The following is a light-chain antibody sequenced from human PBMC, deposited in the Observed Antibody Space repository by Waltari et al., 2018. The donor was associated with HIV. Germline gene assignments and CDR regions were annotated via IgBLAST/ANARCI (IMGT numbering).Light chain of an antibody. CDR3: STWDGSLGAYV. J-gene: IGLJ3*02. CDR2: RNH. V-gene: IGLV1-47*01. CDR1: WSDLHSNY. Sequence: QSVLTQPPSVSGTPGQNVTISCSGTWSDLHSNYIYWYKVVPGTDHKLLIYRNHQRPSGVPDRFSASKSGASASLAVSGLRSDDEADYYCSTWDGSLGAYVFGGGTKLTVL.